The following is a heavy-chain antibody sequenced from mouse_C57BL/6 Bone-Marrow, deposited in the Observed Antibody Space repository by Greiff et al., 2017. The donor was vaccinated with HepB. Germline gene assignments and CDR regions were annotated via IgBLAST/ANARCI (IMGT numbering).Heavy chain of an antibody. Sequence: EVKLVESGGGLVQPKGSLKLSCAASGFSFNTYAMNWVRQAPGKGLEWVARIRSKSNNYATYYADSVKDRFTISRDDSESMLYLQMNNLKTEDTAMYYCVRQGSTVERVCYAMDYWGQGTSVTVSS. CDR2: IRSKSNNYAT. CDR3: VRQGSTVERVCYAMDY. J-gene: IGHJ4*01. D-gene: IGHD1-1*01. V-gene: IGHV10-1*01. CDR1: GFSFNTYA.